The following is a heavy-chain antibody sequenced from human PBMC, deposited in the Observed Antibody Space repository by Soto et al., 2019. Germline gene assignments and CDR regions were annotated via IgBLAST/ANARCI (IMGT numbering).Heavy chain of an antibody. J-gene: IGHJ6*04. CDR2: ISSNGGST. V-gene: IGHV3-64*01. CDR1: GFTFSSYA. CDR3: ASHPYDFWSGYPPDV. D-gene: IGHD3-3*01. Sequence: GGSLRLSCAASGFTFSSYAMHWVRQAPGKGLEYVSAISSNGGSTYYANSVKGRFTISRDNSKNTLYLQMGSLRAEDMAAYYCASHPYDFWSGYPPDVWGKGTTVTVSS.